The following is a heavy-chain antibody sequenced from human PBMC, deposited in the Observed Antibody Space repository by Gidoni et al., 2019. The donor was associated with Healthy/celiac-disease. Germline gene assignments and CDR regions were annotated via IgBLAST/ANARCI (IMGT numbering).Heavy chain of an antibody. D-gene: IGHD6-19*01. J-gene: IGHJ4*02. Sequence: QVQLVQSGAEVKKPGASVKVSCKASGYTFTSYDINWVRQATGQGLEWMGWMNPNSGNTGYAQKFQGRVTMTRNTSISTAYMELSSLRSEDTAVYYCARWPTVYAVAGTDIDYWGQGTLVTVSS. CDR3: ARWPTVYAVAGTDIDY. CDR2: MNPNSGNT. V-gene: IGHV1-8*01. CDR1: GYTFTSYD.